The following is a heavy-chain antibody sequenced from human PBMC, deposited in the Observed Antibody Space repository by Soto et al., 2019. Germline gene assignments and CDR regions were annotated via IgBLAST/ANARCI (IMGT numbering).Heavy chain of an antibody. CDR3: ARHASDFWFDP. CDR2: IYYSGST. CDR1: GGSISSSSYV. Sequence: QLQLQESGPGLVKPSETLSLTCSVSGGSISSSSYVWGWIRQPPGKGLEWIGSIYYSGSTYYNPSLKSRVTVSVDTSKNQFSLKLSSVTTADTAVYYCARHASDFWFDPWGQGTLVTVSS. D-gene: IGHD2-21*02. J-gene: IGHJ5*02. V-gene: IGHV4-39*01.